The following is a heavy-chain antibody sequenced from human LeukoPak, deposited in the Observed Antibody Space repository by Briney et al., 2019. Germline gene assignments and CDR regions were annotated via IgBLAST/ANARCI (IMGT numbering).Heavy chain of an antibody. CDR3: ARGDPHADL. J-gene: IGHJ5*02. CDR2: INSDSLYI. V-gene: IGHV3-21*01. CDR1: GFTFTSYS. Sequence: PGGSLRLSCAASGFTFTSYSINWVRLAPGKGLEWVSSINSDSLYIYYADSVKGRFTISRDNARTSLYLQMNSLRVEDTGVYYCARGDPHADLWGQGTLVTVSS.